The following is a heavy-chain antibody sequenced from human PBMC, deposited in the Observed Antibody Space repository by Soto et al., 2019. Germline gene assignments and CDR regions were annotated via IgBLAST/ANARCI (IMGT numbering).Heavy chain of an antibody. J-gene: IGHJ6*02. V-gene: IGHV5-51*01. Sequence: GESLKISCKGSGYSFTSYWIGWVRQMPGKGLEWMGIIYPGDSDTRYSPSFQGQVTISADKSISTAYLQWSSLKASDTAMYYCVRLRVLWFGNEVDYGMDVWGQGTTVTVSS. D-gene: IGHD3-10*01. CDR1: GYSFTSYW. CDR2: IYPGDSDT. CDR3: VRLRVLWFGNEVDYGMDV.